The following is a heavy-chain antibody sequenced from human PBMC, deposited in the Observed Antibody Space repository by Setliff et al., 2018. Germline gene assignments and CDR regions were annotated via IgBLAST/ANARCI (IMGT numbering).Heavy chain of an antibody. CDR2: ISGGSNT. J-gene: IGHJ4*01. Sequence: GGSLRLSCAASEITFTKNALRWVRQAPGKGLKWVSVISGGSNTYYADSVKGRFTISRDNSNNTLNLRINSLRAEDTAVYYRATSTITTYYFDYWGHGTLVTVSS. D-gene: IGHD4-4*01. V-gene: IGHV3-23*01. CDR1: EITFTKNA. CDR3: ATSTITTYYFDY.